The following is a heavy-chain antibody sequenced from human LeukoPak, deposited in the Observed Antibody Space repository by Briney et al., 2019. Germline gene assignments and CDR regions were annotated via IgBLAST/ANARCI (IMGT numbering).Heavy chain of an antibody. CDR3: ARHRWELLYYFDY. V-gene: IGHV4-38-2*01. Sequence: SETLSLTCAVSGYSISSGYYWGWIRQPPGKGLEWIGSIYHSGSTYYNPSLKSRVTISVDTPKNQFSLKLSSVTAADTAVYYCARHRWELLYYFDYWGQGTLVTVSS. J-gene: IGHJ4*02. D-gene: IGHD1-26*01. CDR2: IYHSGST. CDR1: GYSISSGYY.